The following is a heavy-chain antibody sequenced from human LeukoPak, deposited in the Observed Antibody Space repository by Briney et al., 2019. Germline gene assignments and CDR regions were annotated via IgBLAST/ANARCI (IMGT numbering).Heavy chain of an antibody. CDR2: IYYSGNT. CDR3: ARDKRYTSSWYGDAFDL. Sequence: SETLSLTCTVSGDFISSYYWSWIRQPPGKGLEWIGYIYYSGNTNYNPSLKSRVTISVDTSKNHFSLKLSSVTAADTAVHYCARDKRYTSSWYGDAFDLWGRGTTVTVSS. D-gene: IGHD6-13*01. CDR1: GDFISSYY. J-gene: IGHJ3*01. V-gene: IGHV4-59*01.